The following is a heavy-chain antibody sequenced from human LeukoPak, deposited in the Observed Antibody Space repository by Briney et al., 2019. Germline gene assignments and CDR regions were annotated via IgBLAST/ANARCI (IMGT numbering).Heavy chain of an antibody. Sequence: PGGSLRLSCAASGFTFSSYAMSWVRQAPGKGLEWVSAISGSGGSTYYADSVKGRFTISRDNAKNSLYLQMNSLRAEDTAVYYCARSEENYYDSSGYCIFDYWGQGTLVTVSS. CDR2: ISGSGGST. CDR1: GFTFSSYA. D-gene: IGHD3-22*01. V-gene: IGHV3-23*01. J-gene: IGHJ4*02. CDR3: ARSEENYYDSSGYCIFDY.